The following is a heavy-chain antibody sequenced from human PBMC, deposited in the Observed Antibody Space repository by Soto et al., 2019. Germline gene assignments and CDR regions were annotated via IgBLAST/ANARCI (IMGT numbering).Heavy chain of an antibody. D-gene: IGHD6-19*01. J-gene: IGHJ4*02. CDR3: VISPGWYKIDS. Sequence: SEPLCVTWRVSGDSGITISGCGLLRQSPGKGLEWIADMFHSGSTNYSPSLESRVTLSVDKSKKQLSLKMHSVTAADTAVYFCVISPGWYKIDSWGKGLLVTVSS. CDR2: MFHSGST. CDR1: GDSGITISG. V-gene: IGHV4-4*02.